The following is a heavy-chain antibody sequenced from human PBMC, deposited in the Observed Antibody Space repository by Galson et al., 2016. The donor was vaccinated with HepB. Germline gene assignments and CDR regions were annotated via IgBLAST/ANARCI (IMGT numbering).Heavy chain of an antibody. CDR3: AKSIEGKHSVYVGVDY. D-gene: IGHD5/OR15-5a*01. CDR2: ISWDGGKI. Sequence: SLRLSCAASGFIFDDYAMHWVRQAPGKGLEWVSLISWDGGKIYYTNSVKGRFTISRDNSKNSLYLQMNNLRSEVTALYFCAKSIEGKHSVYVGVDYWGQGTLVTVSS. CDR1: GFIFDDYA. V-gene: IGHV3-43D*03. J-gene: IGHJ4*02.